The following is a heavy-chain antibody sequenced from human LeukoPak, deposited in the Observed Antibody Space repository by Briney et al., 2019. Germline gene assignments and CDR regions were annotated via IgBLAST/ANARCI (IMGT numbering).Heavy chain of an antibody. J-gene: IGHJ5*02. V-gene: IGHV4-39*07. CDR3: ARLVIP. CDR1: GGSISSSVYY. D-gene: IGHD3-10*01. CDR2: IYYSGIT. Sequence: PSETLSLTCTVSGGSISSSVYYWGWIRQPPGKGLEWIGSIYYSGITYYNPSLKSRVTISVDTSKNQFSLKLSSVTAADTAVYYCARLVIPWGQGILVTVSS.